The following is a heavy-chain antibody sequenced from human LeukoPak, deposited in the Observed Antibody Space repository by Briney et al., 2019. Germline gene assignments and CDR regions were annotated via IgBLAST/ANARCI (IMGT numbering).Heavy chain of an antibody. Sequence: ASVKVSCKASGYTFTSYYMHWVRQAPGQGLEWMGLINPSGGSTNYAQKFQGRVTMNRDTSTSTVYIELSSLRSEDTAVYYCASGCSSTSCYADFDYWGQGTLVTVSS. V-gene: IGHV1-46*01. CDR1: GYTFTSYY. CDR3: ASGCSSTSCYADFDY. D-gene: IGHD2-2*01. CDR2: INPSGGST. J-gene: IGHJ4*02.